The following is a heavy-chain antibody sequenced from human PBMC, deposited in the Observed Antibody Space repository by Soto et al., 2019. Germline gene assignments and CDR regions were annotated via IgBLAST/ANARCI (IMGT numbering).Heavy chain of an antibody. J-gene: IGHJ6*02. V-gene: IGHV3-11*01. CDR2: ISGTGSTI. Sequence: GGSLRLSCAASGFTFSDYYMSWIRQAPEKGLEWVSHISGTGSTIYYADSVKGRFTISRDNAKNSLYLQMNSLRAEDTAVYYCARKAVDYYYYGMDVWGQGTTVTVYS. CDR1: GFTFSDYY. D-gene: IGHD6-19*01. CDR3: ARKAVDYYYYGMDV.